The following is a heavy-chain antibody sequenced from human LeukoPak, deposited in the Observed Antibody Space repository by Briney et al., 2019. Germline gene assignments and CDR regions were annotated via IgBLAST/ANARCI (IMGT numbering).Heavy chain of an antibody. J-gene: IGHJ4*02. CDR1: GGSIRSYY. CDR2: IYYSGTT. CDR3: ARVLGDTRDY. V-gene: IGHV4-59*01. D-gene: IGHD3-3*01. Sequence: SETLSLTCTVSGGSIRSYYWTWIRQPPGKELEWIGYIYYSGTTNYNPSLKSRVSMSVDTSKNQFSLKLSSVTAADTAVYYCARVLGDTRDYWGQGTLVTVSS.